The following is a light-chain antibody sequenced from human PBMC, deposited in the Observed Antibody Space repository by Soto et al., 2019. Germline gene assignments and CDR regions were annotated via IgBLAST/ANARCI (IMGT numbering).Light chain of an antibody. V-gene: IGKV1-27*01. J-gene: IGKJ1*01. CDR2: GAS. CDR1: QAISTY. Sequence: DIQMTQSPSSLSASIGDRVTITCRASQAISTYLAWYQQRPGRVPKLLIYGASTLRSGVPSRFSGSGSGTDFTLNINSLQPEDVATYYCQNYNSAPQTFGQGTKVEIK. CDR3: QNYNSAPQT.